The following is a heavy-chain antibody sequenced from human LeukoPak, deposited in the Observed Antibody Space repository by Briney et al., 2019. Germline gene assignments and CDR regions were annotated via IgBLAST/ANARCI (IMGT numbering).Heavy chain of an antibody. CDR1: GFTFSSCS. CDR3: ARGTDNRFDP. V-gene: IGHV3-21*01. CDR2: ISSSSSYI. J-gene: IGHJ5*02. Sequence: GGSLRLSCAASGFTFSSCSMNWVRQAPGKGLEWVSSISSSSSYIYYADSEKGRFTISRDNAKNSLYLQMNSLRAEDTAVYYCARGTDNRFDPWGQGTLVTVSS. D-gene: IGHD1-1*01.